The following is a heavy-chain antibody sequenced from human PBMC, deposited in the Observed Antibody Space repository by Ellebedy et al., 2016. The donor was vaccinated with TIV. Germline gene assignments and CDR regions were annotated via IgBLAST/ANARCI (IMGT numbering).Heavy chain of an antibody. CDR3: ARTHGGKWGYYYYYGMDV. CDR1: GGSISSSSYY. D-gene: IGHD7-27*01. CDR2: IYYSGST. J-gene: IGHJ6*02. Sequence: SETLSLTXTVSGGSISSSSYYWGWIRQPPGKGLEWIGTIYYSGSTYYNPSLKSRVTISVDTSKNQFSLKLSSVTAADTAVYYCARTHGGKWGYYYYYGMDVWGQGTTVTVSS. V-gene: IGHV4-39*07.